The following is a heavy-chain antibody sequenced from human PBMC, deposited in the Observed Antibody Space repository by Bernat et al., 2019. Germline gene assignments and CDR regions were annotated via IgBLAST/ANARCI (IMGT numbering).Heavy chain of an antibody. CDR1: GGSISSGRYN. CDR3: ARQDGPGSFSENFFDS. V-gene: IGHV4-39*01. Sequence: QLQLQESGPGLVKPSETLSLTCIVSGGSISSGRYNWGWIRQPPGKGLEWIASIYYSGTTYYNPSLKSRVTIHVDTSKNRFSLKLSSVTAADTAVYYCARQDGPGSFSENFFDSWGQGTLVTVSA. J-gene: IGHJ4*02. CDR2: IYYSGTT. D-gene: IGHD3-10*01.